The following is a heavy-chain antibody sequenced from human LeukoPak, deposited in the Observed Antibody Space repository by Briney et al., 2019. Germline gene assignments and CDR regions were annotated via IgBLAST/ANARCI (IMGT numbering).Heavy chain of an antibody. CDR3: ARHWFGEFFYFEY. CDR1: GGSINNFY. CDR2: IFYSGST. J-gene: IGHJ4*02. Sequence: PSETLSLTCTVSGGSINNFYWSWIRQPPGKGLEWIGYIFYSGSTNYNPSLESRVTISIDTSKNQFSLKVNSLTAADTAVYYCARHWFGEFFYFEYWGQGTLVTVSS. V-gene: IGHV4-59*08. D-gene: IGHD3-10*01.